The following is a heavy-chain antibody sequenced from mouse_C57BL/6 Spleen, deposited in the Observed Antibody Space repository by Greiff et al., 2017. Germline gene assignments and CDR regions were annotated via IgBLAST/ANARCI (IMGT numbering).Heavy chain of an antibody. CDR2: ISSGGSYA. CDR1: GFTFSSYG. Sequence: EVQLVESGGDLVKPGGSLKLSCAASGFTFSSYGMSWVRQTPDQRLEWVATISSGGSYAYYPDSVKGRFTISRDNAKNTLYLQMSNLKSEDTAMYYWSRVEFTTVVAPDYWGQGTTLTVSS. D-gene: IGHD1-1*01. J-gene: IGHJ2*01. V-gene: IGHV5-6*01. CDR3: SRVEFTTVVAPDY.